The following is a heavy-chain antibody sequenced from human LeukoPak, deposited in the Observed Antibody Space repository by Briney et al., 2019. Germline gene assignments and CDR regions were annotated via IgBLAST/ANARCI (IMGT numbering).Heavy chain of an antibody. CDR2: IYPGDSDT. D-gene: IGHD3-22*01. Sequence: GESLKISCKGSGYSFTSYWIGWVRQMPGKGLEWMGIIYPGDSDTRYSPSFQGQVTISADKSISTAYLQWSSLKASDTAMYYCARLGDSSSGYYXNWFDPWGQETXVTVSS. CDR1: GYSFTSYW. V-gene: IGHV5-51*01. CDR3: ARLGDSSSGYYXNWFDP. J-gene: IGHJ5*02.